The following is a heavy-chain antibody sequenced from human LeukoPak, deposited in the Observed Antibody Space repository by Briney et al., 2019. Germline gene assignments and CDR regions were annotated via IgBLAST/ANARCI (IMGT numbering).Heavy chain of an antibody. J-gene: IGHJ4*02. V-gene: IGHV3-74*01. D-gene: IGHD1-1*01. Sequence: GGSLRLSCAASGFTFSLYWMHRVRQAPGKGLVWVSRINGDGSSTIYADSVKGRFTISRDNAKNTLYLQMNSLRAEDTAVYFCARGIGSSDYWGQGTLVTVSS. CDR3: ARGIGSSDY. CDR1: GFTFSLYW. CDR2: INGDGSST.